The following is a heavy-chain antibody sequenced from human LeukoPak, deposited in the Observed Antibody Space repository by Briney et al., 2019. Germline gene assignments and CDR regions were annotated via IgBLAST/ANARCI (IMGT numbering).Heavy chain of an antibody. D-gene: IGHD4-17*01. V-gene: IGHV1-18*01. CDR2: ISTYNGNT. Sequence: APVKVSCKASGYTFTSYGISWVRQAPGQGLEWMGWISTYNGNTNYAQKLQGRVTMTTDTSTSTAYMELRSLRSDDTAVYYCARLVGLGDYGDLYYYYYMDVWGKGTTVTISS. CDR3: ARLVGLGDYGDLYYYYYMDV. J-gene: IGHJ6*03. CDR1: GYTFTSYG.